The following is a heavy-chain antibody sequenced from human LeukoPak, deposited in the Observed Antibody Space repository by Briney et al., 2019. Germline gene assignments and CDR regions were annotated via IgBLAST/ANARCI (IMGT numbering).Heavy chain of an antibody. V-gene: IGHV1-69*13. CDR3: ARVGLYCSGGSCYSTAKRAEYFQH. D-gene: IGHD2-15*01. CDR2: IIPIFGTA. CDR1: GGTFSSYA. J-gene: IGHJ1*01. Sequence: SVTVSCKASGGTFSSYAISWVRQAPGQGLEWMGGIIPIFGTANYAQKFQGRVTITADESTSTAYMELSSLRSEDTAVYYCARVGLYCSGGSCYSTAKRAEYFQHWGQGTLVTVSS.